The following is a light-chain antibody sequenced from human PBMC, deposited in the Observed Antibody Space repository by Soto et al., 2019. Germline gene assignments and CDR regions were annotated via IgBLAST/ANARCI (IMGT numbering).Light chain of an antibody. CDR3: QSADSSGTYPV. CDR2: KDS. V-gene: IGLV3-25*03. J-gene: IGLJ2*01. CDR1: ALPKQY. Sequence: SYELTQPPSVSVSPGQTARITCSGDALPKQYAYWYQQKPGQAPVLVIYKDSERPSGIPERFSGSSSGTTVTLTISGVQAEDEADYYCQSADSSGTYPVFGGGTTLTVL.